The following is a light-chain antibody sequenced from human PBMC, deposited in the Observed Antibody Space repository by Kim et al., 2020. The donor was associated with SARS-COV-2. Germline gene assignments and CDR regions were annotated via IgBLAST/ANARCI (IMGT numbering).Light chain of an antibody. J-gene: IGLJ3*02. CDR1: SLIIYA. CDR2: SKN. V-gene: IGLV3-19*01. CDR3: NSRDSSGNPGV. Sequence: AGRQTGRTTCRDSSLIIYAASYHQQKPRAPPLLVIYSKNSPPSVIPDRFSCSSSGNAASLTIAAAQADEDADYYCNSRDSSGNPGVFGGGTQLTVL.